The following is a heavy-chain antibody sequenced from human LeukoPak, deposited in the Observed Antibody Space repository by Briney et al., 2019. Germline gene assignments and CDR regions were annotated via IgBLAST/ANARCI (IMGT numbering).Heavy chain of an antibody. CDR1: GYSFTSYW. CDR3: ARRVTYYYDSSGYYYNWFDP. D-gene: IGHD3-22*01. Sequence: GESLKISCKGSGYSFTSYWIGWVRQMPGKGLEWMGIIYPGDSDTRYSPSFQGQVTISADKSISTAYLQWSSLKASDTAMYYCARRVTYYYDSSGYYYNWFDPWGQGTLVTVSS. J-gene: IGHJ5*02. CDR2: IYPGDSDT. V-gene: IGHV5-51*01.